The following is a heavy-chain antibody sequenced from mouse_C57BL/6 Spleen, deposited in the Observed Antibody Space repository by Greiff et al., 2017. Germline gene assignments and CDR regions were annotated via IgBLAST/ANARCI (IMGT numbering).Heavy chain of an antibody. CDR1: GYTFTDYN. V-gene: IGHV1-18*01. J-gene: IGHJ2*01. CDR3: ARRNWDRGYFDY. D-gene: IGHD4-1*02. CDR2: INPNNGGT. Sequence: EVQLQQSGPELVKPGASVKIPCKASGYTFTDYNMDWVKQSHGKSLEWIGDINPNNGGTIYNQKFKGKATLTVDKSSSTAYMEIRSLTSEDTAVYYCARRNWDRGYFDYWGQGTTLTVSS.